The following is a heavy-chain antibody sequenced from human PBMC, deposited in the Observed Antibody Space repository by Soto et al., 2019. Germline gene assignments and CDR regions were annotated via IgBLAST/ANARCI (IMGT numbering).Heavy chain of an antibody. D-gene: IGHD3-22*01. J-gene: IGHJ4*02. CDR3: TRSDYDTSGYTDY. V-gene: IGHV3-11*01. CDR1: GFAFSAYY. CDR2: ISESGTTI. Sequence: QVHLVESGGGLVKPGGSLRLSCATSGFAFSAYYMSWIRQAPGKGLEWLSYISESGTTIYYADSVKGRFTMSRDNAKNSLYLQMNSLRAEDTALYYCTRSDYDTSGYTDYWGQGTLVTVSS.